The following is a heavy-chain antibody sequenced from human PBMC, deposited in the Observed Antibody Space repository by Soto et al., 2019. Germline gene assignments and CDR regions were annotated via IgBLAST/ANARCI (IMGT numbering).Heavy chain of an antibody. CDR2: ISYDGSNK. D-gene: IGHD5-18*01. V-gene: IGHV3-30*18. CDR1: GFTLSSCG. CDR3: AKDGRYSYGYIMPYYYYYGMDV. J-gene: IGHJ6*02. Sequence: GGSLRLSCAASGFTLSSCGMHWVRQAPGKGLEWVAVISYDGSNKYYADSVKGRFTISRDNSKNTLYLQMNSLRAEDTAVYYCAKDGRYSYGYIMPYYYYYGMDVWGQGTTVTVSS.